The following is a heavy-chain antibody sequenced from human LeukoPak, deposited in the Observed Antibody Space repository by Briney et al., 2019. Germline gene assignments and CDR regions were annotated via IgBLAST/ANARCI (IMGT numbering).Heavy chain of an antibody. V-gene: IGHV4-38-2*02. CDR1: GYSISSGYY. Sequence: SETLSLTCTVSGYSISSGYYWGWIRQPPGKGLEWIGRIYHSGSTYYNPSLKSRVTISVDTSKNQFSLKLSSVTAADTAVYYCARNVLLWFGEPGTIDYWGQGTLVTVSS. CDR2: IYHSGST. J-gene: IGHJ4*02. CDR3: ARNVLLWFGEPGTIDY. D-gene: IGHD3-10*01.